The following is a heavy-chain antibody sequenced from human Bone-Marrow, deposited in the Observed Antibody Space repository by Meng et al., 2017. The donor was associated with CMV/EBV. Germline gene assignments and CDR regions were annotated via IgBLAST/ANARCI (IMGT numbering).Heavy chain of an antibody. Sequence: SEPLSLTCAVYGGSFSGYYWSWIRQPPGKGLEWIGEINHSGSTNYNPSLKSRVTISVDTSKNQFSLKLSSVTAADTAVYYCARGLDCTNGVCYPLFDYWGQGTLVTVSS. CDR3: ARGLDCTNGVCYPLFDY. CDR2: INHSGST. V-gene: IGHV4-34*01. CDR1: GGSFSGYY. J-gene: IGHJ4*02. D-gene: IGHD2-8*01.